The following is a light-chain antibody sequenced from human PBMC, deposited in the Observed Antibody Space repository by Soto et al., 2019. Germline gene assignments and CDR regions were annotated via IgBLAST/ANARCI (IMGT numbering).Light chain of an antibody. CDR1: QRLLHNDGKTY. CDR2: EVS. CDR3: LQSLQLPVT. J-gene: IGKJ5*01. Sequence: DILLTQTPHSLSVTPGQAASISCTSAQRLLHNDGKTYLYWYLQKPGQPPQLLIYEVSKRFSGVPDRFSGSGSGTDFTLQISRVAAEDVGTYYCLQSLQLPVTFGQGTRLDIK. V-gene: IGKV2D-29*01.